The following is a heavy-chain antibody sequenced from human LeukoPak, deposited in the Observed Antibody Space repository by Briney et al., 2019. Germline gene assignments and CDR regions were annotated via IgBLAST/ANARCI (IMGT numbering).Heavy chain of an antibody. CDR2: IYYSGST. J-gene: IGHJ4*02. Sequence: PSETLSLTCTVSGGSISSSSYYWGWIRQPPGKGLEWIGSIYYSGSTNYNPSLKSRVTISVDTSKNQFSLKLSSVTAADTAVYYCARTPGYCSGGSCYARFDYWGQGTLVTVPS. V-gene: IGHV4-39*07. CDR3: ARTPGYCSGGSCYARFDY. D-gene: IGHD2-15*01. CDR1: GGSISSSSYY.